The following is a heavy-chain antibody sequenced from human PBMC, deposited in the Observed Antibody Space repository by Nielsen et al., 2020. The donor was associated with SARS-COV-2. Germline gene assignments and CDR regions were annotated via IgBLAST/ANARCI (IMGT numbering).Heavy chain of an antibody. CDR1: GYTFTSYG. V-gene: IGHV1-18*04. CDR3: ARGGDKYGHDGTNH. Sequence: ASVKVSCKTSGYTFTSYGLSWVRQAPGQGLEWMGRISAYNGNTDYAQNFRGRVTLTTDTSTDTAYMELRSLRSDDTAVYYCARGGDKYGHDGTNHWGPGTLVTVSS. D-gene: IGHD4-17*01. CDR2: ISAYNGNT. J-gene: IGHJ5*02.